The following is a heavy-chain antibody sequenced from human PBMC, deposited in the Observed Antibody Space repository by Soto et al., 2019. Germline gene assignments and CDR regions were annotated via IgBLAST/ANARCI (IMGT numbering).Heavy chain of an antibody. CDR2: IIPLFGTA. CDR3: ARKAACGGDCYAFDS. J-gene: IGHJ4*02. D-gene: IGHD2-21*02. Sequence: QVYLVQSGAEVKKPGSSVKISCKASGGIFSSNTINWVRQAAGQGLEWMGGIIPLFGTANYAEKFQGRVTSTADKSTKTAYMELTSLRSEDTAVYYCARKAACGGDCYAFDSWGQGTLVTVSS. V-gene: IGHV1-69*06. CDR1: GGIFSSNT.